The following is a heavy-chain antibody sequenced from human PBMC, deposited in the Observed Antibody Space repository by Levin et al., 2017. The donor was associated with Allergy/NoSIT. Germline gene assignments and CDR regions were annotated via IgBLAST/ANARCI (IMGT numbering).Heavy chain of an antibody. CDR2: ISGSGGST. D-gene: IGHD3-9*01. J-gene: IGHJ4*02. V-gene: IGHV3-23*01. CDR1: GFTFSSYA. CDR3: AKDLTTPPRYFDWLLFIGAFDY. Sequence: GGSLRLSCAASGFTFSSYAMSWVRQAPGKGLEWVSAISGSGGSTYYADSVKGRFTISRDNSKNTLYLQMNSLRAEDTAVYYCAKDLTTPPRYFDWLLFIGAFDYWGQGTLVTVSS.